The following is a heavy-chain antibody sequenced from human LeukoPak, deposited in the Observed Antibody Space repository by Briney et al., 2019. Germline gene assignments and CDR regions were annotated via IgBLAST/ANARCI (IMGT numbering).Heavy chain of an antibody. CDR1: GYTFTSYA. V-gene: IGHV7-4-1*02. D-gene: IGHD3-3*01. CDR2: INTNTGNP. J-gene: IGHJ6*03. Sequence: ASVKVSCKASGYTFTSYAMNWVRQAPGQGLEWMGWINTNTGNPTYAQGFTGRFVFSLDTSVSTAYLQISSLKAEDTAVYYCARDWSPVRFLEWLPQPPYYYYYYYMDVWGKGTTVTVSS. CDR3: ARDWSPVRFLEWLPQPPYYYYYYYMDV.